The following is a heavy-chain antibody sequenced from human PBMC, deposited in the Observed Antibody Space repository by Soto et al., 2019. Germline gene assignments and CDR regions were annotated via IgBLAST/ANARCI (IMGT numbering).Heavy chain of an antibody. D-gene: IGHD2-8*01. CDR1: GFTFTNAW. Sequence: EVQLVESGGGLVTPGGSLRLSCEASGFTFTNAWMNWVRQAPGQGLEWVGRIRSNSDGGTTDYAAPVKGRFSISRLDSKHTLYLETDSLKTAATPVYGGSTTIAETNTFVIWGQVTMVTVSS. J-gene: IGHJ3*02. V-gene: IGHV3-15*07. CDR2: IRSNSDGGTT. CDR3: STTIAETNTFVI.